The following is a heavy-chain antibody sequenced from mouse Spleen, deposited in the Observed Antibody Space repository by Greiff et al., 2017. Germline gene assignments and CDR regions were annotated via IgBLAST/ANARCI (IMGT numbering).Heavy chain of an antibody. CDR3: ARSGYDYDGGMGY. CDR2: INPGSGGT. Sequence: QVQLQQSGAELVRPGTSVKVSCKASGYAFTNYLIEWVKQRPGQGLEWIGVINPGSGGTNYNEKFKGKATLTADKSSSTAYMQLSSLTSEDSAVYFCARSGYDYDGGMGYWGQGTSVTVSS. D-gene: IGHD2-4*01. CDR1: GYAFTNYL. J-gene: IGHJ4*01. V-gene: IGHV1-54*01.